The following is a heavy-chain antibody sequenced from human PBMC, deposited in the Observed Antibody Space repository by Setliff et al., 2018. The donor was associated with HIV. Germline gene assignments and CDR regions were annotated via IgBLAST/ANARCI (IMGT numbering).Heavy chain of an antibody. CDR2: INQDGSEK. CDR3: ARDHGGSSLV. V-gene: IGHV3-7*03. D-gene: IGHD6-13*01. Sequence: PGESLKISCAASGFTFSTYWMTWVRQAPGKGLEWVAKINQDGSEKHYVDSVKGRFTISRDNAKNSLFLQMNSLRIEDTAVYYCARDHGGSSLVWGQGTMVTVSS. J-gene: IGHJ3*01. CDR1: GFTFSTYW.